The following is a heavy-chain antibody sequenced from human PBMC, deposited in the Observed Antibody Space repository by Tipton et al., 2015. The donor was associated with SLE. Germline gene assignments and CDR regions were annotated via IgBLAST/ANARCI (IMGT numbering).Heavy chain of an antibody. CDR2: IYPGDSDT. CDR1: GYIFSNYW. J-gene: IGHJ2*01. V-gene: IGHV5-51*03. CDR3: AALQWVGPWSYFDL. D-gene: IGHD6-19*01. Sequence: QSGPEVKKPGDSLRISCQASGYIFSNYWIGWARQMPGKGLEWVGIIYPGDSDTSYSPSFQGQVTISADKSITTTYLQWNSLKAAAAAMYYCAALQWVGPWSYFDLWGRGTLVNVFS.